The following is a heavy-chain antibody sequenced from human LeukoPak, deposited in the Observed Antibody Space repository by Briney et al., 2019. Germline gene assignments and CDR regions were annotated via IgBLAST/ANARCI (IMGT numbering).Heavy chain of an antibody. CDR2: IYPGDSDT. V-gene: IGHV5-51*01. CDR1: AYSFTSYW. J-gene: IGHJ5*02. Sequence: GESLKISCKGSAYSFTSYWIGWVRQMPGKGLEWMGIIYPGDSDTRYSPSFQGQVTISADKSISTAYLQWSSLKASDTAMYYCARQPRVRVRSSRYNWCDPWGQGTLVTVSS. D-gene: IGHD6-13*01. CDR3: ARQPRVRVRSSRYNWCDP.